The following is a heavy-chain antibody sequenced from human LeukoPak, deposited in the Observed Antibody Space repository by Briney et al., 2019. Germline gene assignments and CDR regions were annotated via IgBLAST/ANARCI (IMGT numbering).Heavy chain of an antibody. D-gene: IGHD5-24*01. V-gene: IGHV3-30*02. J-gene: IGHJ6*03. Sequence: GGSLRLSCTASAAIFSSNAMHWVRQAPGKGLGWVAFIRYDGSSKYYADSVKGRFTISRDTSKNTSYPQMNSLRLEDTALYYCAKTPRNYPPGHMDVWGKGTTVTISS. CDR2: IRYDGSSK. CDR3: AKTPRNYPPGHMDV. CDR1: AAIFSSNA.